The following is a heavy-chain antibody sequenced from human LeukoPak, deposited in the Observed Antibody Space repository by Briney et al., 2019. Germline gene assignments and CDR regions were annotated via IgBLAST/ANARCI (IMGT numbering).Heavy chain of an antibody. CDR2: IYPGDSDT. D-gene: IGHD6-19*01. Sequence: GESLKISCKGSGYSFTSYWIGWVRQMPGKGLEWMGIIYPGDSDTRYSPSFQGHVTISADKSISTAYLQWSSLKASDTAMYYCARRQWLGGIKYYFDYWGQGTLVTVSS. J-gene: IGHJ4*02. V-gene: IGHV5-51*01. CDR1: GYSFTSYW. CDR3: ARRQWLGGIKYYFDY.